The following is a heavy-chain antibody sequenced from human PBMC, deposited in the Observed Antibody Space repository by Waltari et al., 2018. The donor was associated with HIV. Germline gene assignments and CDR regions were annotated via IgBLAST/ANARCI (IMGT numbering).Heavy chain of an antibody. D-gene: IGHD6-13*01. Sequence: EVQLVESGGGLVQPGGSLRLSCAASGFTVSSNYMSWVRQAPGKGVEWVSVIYSGGSTYYADSVKGRFTSSRDNAKNTLYLQMNSLRAEETAVYYCARDSAADGMDVWGQGTTVTVSS. CDR1: GFTVSSNY. CDR2: IYSGGST. V-gene: IGHV3-66*01. J-gene: IGHJ6*02. CDR3: ARDSAADGMDV.